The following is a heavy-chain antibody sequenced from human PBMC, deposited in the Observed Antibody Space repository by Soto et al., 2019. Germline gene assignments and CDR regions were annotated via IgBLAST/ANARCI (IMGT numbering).Heavy chain of an antibody. CDR2: IKSKTDGGTP. CDR1: GFTFTTAW. Sequence: PGGSLRLSCAASGFTFTTAWINWVRQAPGKGLEWVGRIKSKTDGGTPDFAAPVKGRFTISRDDSKNTLYLQMNSLKTEDTAVYYCTTEKLAVARSDYWGQGTLVTVSS. D-gene: IGHD6-19*01. CDR3: TTEKLAVARSDY. J-gene: IGHJ4*02. V-gene: IGHV3-15*07.